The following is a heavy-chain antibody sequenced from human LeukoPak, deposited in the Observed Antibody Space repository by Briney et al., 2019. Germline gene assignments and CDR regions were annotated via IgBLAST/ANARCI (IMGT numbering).Heavy chain of an antibody. V-gene: IGHV3-21*01. CDR2: ISSSSSYI. Sequence: GGSLRPSCAASGFTFSSYSMNWVRQAPGKGLEWVSSISSSSSYIYYADSVKGRFTISRDNAKNSLYLQMNSLRAEDTAVYYCARGDRGLALDYWGQGTLVTVSS. CDR1: GFTFSSYS. D-gene: IGHD5-24*01. J-gene: IGHJ4*02. CDR3: ARGDRGLALDY.